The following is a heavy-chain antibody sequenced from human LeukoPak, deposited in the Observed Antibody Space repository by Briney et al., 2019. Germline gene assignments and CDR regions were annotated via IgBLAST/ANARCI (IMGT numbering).Heavy chain of an antibody. CDR2: ISGRGGST. D-gene: IGHD3-3*01. J-gene: IGHJ4*02. CDR1: GFTFSSYG. Sequence: GGSLRLSCAASGFTFSSYGMSWVRQAPGKGLEWVSAISGRGGSTYYADSVKGRFTISRDNSKNALYLQMNGLRAEDTAVYYCAKDTSGDYWGQGTLVTVSS. CDR3: AKDTSGDY. V-gene: IGHV3-23*01.